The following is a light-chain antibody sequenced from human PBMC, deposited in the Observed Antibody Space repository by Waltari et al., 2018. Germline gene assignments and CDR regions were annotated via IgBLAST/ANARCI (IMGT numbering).Light chain of an antibody. J-gene: IGLJ2*01. V-gene: IGLV3-19*01. CDR3: HSRDASGVGGA. Sequence: TQDPAVSVAVGQTVRITCQGDSLRSHHASWYQQRPGQAPKLLIYDQNNRPSGVPGRFSGSSSDNTASLTITGAQAEDEAYYYCHSRDASGVGGAFGGGTKLTVL. CDR2: DQN. CDR1: SLRSHH.